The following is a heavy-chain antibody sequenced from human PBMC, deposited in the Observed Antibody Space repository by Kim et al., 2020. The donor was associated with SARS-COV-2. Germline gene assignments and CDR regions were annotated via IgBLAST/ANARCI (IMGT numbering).Heavy chain of an antibody. CDR1: GYSFTSYW. CDR2: IYPGDSDT. CDR3: ARSTPYDILTGYYLDLYYVDY. V-gene: IGHV5-51*01. D-gene: IGHD3-9*01. Sequence: GESLKISRKGSGYSFTSYWIGWVRQMPGKGLEWMGIIYPGDSDTRYSPSFQGQVTISADKSISTAYLQWSSLKASDTAMYYCARSTPYDILTGYYLDLYYVDYWGQGTLVTVSS. J-gene: IGHJ4*02.